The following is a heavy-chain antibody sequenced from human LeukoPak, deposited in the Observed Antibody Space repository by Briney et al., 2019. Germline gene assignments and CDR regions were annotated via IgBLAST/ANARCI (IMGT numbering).Heavy chain of an antibody. D-gene: IGHD2-21*01. CDR3: ARDWGSILPLWD. CDR2: ISAYNGNT. CDR1: GYTFTSYY. Sequence: ASVKVSCKASGYTFTSYYMHWVRQAPGQGLEWMGWISAYNGNTNYAQKLQGRVTMTTDTSTSTAYMELRSLRSDDTAVYYCARDWGSILPLWDWGQGTLVTVSS. J-gene: IGHJ4*02. V-gene: IGHV1-18*04.